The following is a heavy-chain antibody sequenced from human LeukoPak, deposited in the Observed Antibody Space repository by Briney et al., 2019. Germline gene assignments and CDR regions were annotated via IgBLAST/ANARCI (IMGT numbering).Heavy chain of an antibody. J-gene: IGHJ5*02. CDR1: GFTVSSNY. V-gene: IGHV3-66*01. D-gene: IGHD3-10*01. CDR2: IYSGGST. Sequence: GGSLRLSCAASGFTVSSNYMSWVRQAPGKGLEWVSVIYSGGSTYYADSVKGRFTISRDNTRNSLYLQMNSLRAEDTAVYYCARGVFNYGHTIDTWGQGTLVTVSS. CDR3: ARGVFNYGHTIDT.